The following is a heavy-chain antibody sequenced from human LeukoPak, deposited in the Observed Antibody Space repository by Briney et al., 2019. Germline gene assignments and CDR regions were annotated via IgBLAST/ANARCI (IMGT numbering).Heavy chain of an antibody. Sequence: GASVKVSCKASGYTFTSYGISWLRQAPGQGLEWMGWISAYNGNTNYAQKLQGRVTMTTDTSTSTAYMELRSLRSDDTAVYYCARDSRSSARGDFDYWGQGTLVTVSS. CDR2: ISAYNGNT. CDR3: ARDSRSSARGDFDY. J-gene: IGHJ4*02. CDR1: GYTFTSYG. V-gene: IGHV1-18*01. D-gene: IGHD6-19*01.